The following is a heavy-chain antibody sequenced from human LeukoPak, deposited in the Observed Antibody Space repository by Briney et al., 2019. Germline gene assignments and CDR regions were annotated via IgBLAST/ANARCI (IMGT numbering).Heavy chain of an antibody. V-gene: IGHV4-59*01. CDR2: IYYTGSA. J-gene: IGHJ4*02. Sequence: WETLSLTCSFSLGSITSYYWSWIRQSPGTGLGWIGYIYYTGSASFNPLIKSLVTISVDTSKNQLSLKLSSLTAADTAVYYCARAKEGVAGFFDYWGQGTLVTVSS. CDR1: LGSITSYY. CDR3: ARAKEGVAGFFDY. D-gene: IGHD6-19*01.